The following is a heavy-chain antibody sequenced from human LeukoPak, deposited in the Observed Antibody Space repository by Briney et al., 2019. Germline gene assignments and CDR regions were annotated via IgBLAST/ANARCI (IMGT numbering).Heavy chain of an antibody. CDR1: GLTFGNYG. V-gene: IGHV3-23*01. CDR3: AEVESSYCRI. Sequence: GGSLRLSCVASGLTFGNYGMNWVRQAPGKGLEGVSSIGGGGYTTYYADSVRGRFTISRDNSKNSMYLQMSSLRAEDTAIYYCAEVESSYCRIWGQGTLVTVSS. CDR2: IGGGGYTT. J-gene: IGHJ4*02. D-gene: IGHD3-10*01.